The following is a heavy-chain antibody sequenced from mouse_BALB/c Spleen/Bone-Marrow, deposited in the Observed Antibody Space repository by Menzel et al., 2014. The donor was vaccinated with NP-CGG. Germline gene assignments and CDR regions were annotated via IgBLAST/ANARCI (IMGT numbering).Heavy chain of an antibody. CDR1: GYTFTDYY. CDR2: IYPGSGNT. CDR3: AREEVRRLAWFAY. Sequence: LMESGPEPACPGASVILSCKASGYTFTDYYMNWVKQRTGQGLEWIGEIYPGSGNTYYNEKFRGKATLTADKSSSTVYMQLSSLTSEDSAVYFCAREEVRRLAWFAYRSRGTLITVSA. V-gene: IGHV1-77*01. J-gene: IGHJ3*01.